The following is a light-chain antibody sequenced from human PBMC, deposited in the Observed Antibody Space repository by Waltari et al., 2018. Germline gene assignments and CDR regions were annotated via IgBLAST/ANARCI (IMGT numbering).Light chain of an antibody. V-gene: IGLV4-69*01. CDR1: SGHSTNV. Sequence: QLVLTQSPSASASLGASVKFTCTLSSGHSTNVIAWLQKRPEKGPRFVLKVNSDGSHSKGDEIPDRFSGSSSGAERYLTISSLQSEDEADYYCQTGGHGTWVFGGGTKLTVL. CDR3: QTGGHGTWV. CDR2: VNSDGSH. J-gene: IGLJ3*02.